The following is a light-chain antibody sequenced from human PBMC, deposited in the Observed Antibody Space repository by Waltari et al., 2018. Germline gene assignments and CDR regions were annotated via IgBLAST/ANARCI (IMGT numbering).Light chain of an antibody. CDR2: DNN. J-gene: IGLJ2*01. V-gene: IGLV1-51*01. CDR3: GTWDVSLTAAV. Sequence: QSVLTQPPSVSAAPGQKVTISCSGDSSNIGHNTVSWYQQLPGTAPKLLIYDNNKRPSGIPDRFSGSKSGTSATLGITGLQTGDEADYYCGTWDVSLTAAVFGGGTTVSVL. CDR1: SSNIGHNT.